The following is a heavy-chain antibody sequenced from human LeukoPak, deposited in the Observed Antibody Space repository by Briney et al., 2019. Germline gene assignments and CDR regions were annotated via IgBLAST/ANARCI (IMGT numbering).Heavy chain of an antibody. J-gene: IGHJ6*03. V-gene: IGHV1-69*06. D-gene: IGHD2-15*01. CDR2: IIPIFGTA. CDR1: GYTFTGYY. Sequence: SVKVSCKASGYTFTGYYMHWVRQAPGQGLEWMGGIIPIFGTANYAQKFQGRVTITADKSTSTAYMELSSLRSEDTAVYYCASWGGGYCSGGSYSTQKYYMDVWGKGTTVTISS. CDR3: ASWGGGYCSGGSYSTQKYYMDV.